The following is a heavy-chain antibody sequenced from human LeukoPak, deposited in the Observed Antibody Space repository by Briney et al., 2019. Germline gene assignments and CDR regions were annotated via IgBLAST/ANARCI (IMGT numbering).Heavy chain of an antibody. J-gene: IGHJ4*02. Sequence: GGSLRLSCAASRFTFSSYSMNWVRQAPGKGLEWVSSISSSSSYIYYADSVKGRFTISRDNAKNSLYLQMNSLRAEDTAVYYCARVRWELRAFDYWGQGTLVTVSS. CDR3: ARVRWELRAFDY. CDR1: RFTFSSYS. V-gene: IGHV3-21*01. D-gene: IGHD1-26*01. CDR2: ISSSSSYI.